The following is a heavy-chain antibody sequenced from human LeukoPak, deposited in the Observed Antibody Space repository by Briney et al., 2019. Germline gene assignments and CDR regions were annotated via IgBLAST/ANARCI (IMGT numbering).Heavy chain of an antibody. CDR1: GFIFSHYG. D-gene: IGHD4-11*01. Sequence: GGSLRLSCAASGFIFSHYGMHWVRQAPGKGLEWVAAIWSDGTNRYYADSVKGRFSINRDDSQKRVFLQMDGLRAEDTAVYYCARDAQGGFDYSNSLQYWGQGALVTVSS. CDR2: IWSDGTNR. V-gene: IGHV3-33*01. J-gene: IGHJ4*02. CDR3: ARDAQGGFDYSNSLQY.